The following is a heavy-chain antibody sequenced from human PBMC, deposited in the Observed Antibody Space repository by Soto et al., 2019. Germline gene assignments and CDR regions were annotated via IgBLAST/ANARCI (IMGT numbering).Heavy chain of an antibody. V-gene: IGHV5-51*01. CDR2: IYPGDSDT. CDR1: GYSFTSYW. Sequence: GESLKISCKGSGYSFTSYWIGWVRQMPGKGLEWMGIIYPGDSDTRYSPSFQGQVTISADKSISTAYLQWSSLKASDTAMYYCARFEYCSGGSCYYYYGMDVWGKGTTVTVSS. J-gene: IGHJ6*04. CDR3: ARFEYCSGGSCYYYYGMDV. D-gene: IGHD2-15*01.